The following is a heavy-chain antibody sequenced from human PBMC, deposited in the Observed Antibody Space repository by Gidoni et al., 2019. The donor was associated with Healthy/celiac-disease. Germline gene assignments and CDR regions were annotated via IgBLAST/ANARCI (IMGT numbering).Heavy chain of an antibody. CDR2: INHSGST. CDR3: AREGLPNPSSSYGMDV. D-gene: IGHD2-8*01. CDR1: GGSFSGYY. Sequence: QVQLQQWGAGLFKPSETLSLTCAVYGGSFSGYYWSWIRQPPGKGLEWIGEINHSGSTNYNPSLKSRVTISVDTSKNQFSLKLSSVTAADTAVYYCAREGLPNPSSSYGMDVWGQGTTVTVSS. J-gene: IGHJ6*02. V-gene: IGHV4-34*01.